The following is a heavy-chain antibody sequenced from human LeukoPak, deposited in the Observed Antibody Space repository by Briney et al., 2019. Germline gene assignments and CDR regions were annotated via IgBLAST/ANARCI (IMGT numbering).Heavy chain of an antibody. CDR3: AKDGDAYTEFYYYYMDV. Sequence: GRSLRLSCAASGFTFSDYGLHWVRQAPGKGLEWVALIWHDGSNKYYADSVMGRFTIPRDNSKNTLYLQMNSLRAEDTAMYYCAKDGDAYTEFYYYYMDVWGKGTTVTVSS. J-gene: IGHJ6*03. CDR1: GFTFSDYG. D-gene: IGHD5-24*01. V-gene: IGHV3-33*06. CDR2: IWHDGSNK.